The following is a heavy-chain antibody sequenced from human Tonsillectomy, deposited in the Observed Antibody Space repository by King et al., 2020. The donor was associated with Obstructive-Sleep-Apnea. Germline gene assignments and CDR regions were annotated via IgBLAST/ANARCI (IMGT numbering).Heavy chain of an antibody. CDR3: AGEIWYSSGWYGYPGDDAFDI. V-gene: IGHV4-31*03. Sequence: QLQESGPGLVKPSQTLSLTCTVSGGSISSGGYYWSWIRQHPGKGLEWIGYIYYSGSTYYNPSLKSRVTISVDTSKNQFSLKLSSVTAADTAVYYCAGEIWYSSGWYGYPGDDAFDIWGQGTMVTVSS. D-gene: IGHD6-19*01. CDR1: GGSISSGGYY. CDR2: IYYSGST. J-gene: IGHJ3*02.